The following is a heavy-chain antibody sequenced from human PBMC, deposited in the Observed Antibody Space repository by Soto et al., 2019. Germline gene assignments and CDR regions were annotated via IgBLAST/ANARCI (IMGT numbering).Heavy chain of an antibody. V-gene: IGHV3-23*01. Sequence: HPGGSLRLSCAASGFTFSNYGLRWVRQAPGKGLEWVSSISPGGGTTYYTDSVKGRFTISRDKSKNTLYLQMNSLRAEDTAIYYCANPVYLQSGENYALDVWGQGTTVTVS. CDR2: ISPGGGTT. CDR1: GFTFSNYG. J-gene: IGHJ6*02. CDR3: ANPVYLQSGENYALDV. D-gene: IGHD2-8*01.